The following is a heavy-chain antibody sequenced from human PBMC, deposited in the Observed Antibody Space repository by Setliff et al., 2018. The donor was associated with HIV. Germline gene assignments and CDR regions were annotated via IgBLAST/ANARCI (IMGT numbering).Heavy chain of an antibody. J-gene: IGHJ1*01. V-gene: IGHV1-18*01. CDR2: IGTYSGNT. CDR3: ATDPGYSSTWYSESFQH. Sequence: GASVKVSCKASGYNFTNYGIGWVRQAPGQGLEYLGWIGTYSGNTDYAQSVQGRVTMTRDTSTDTAYMELSSLRSDDTAMYYCATDPGYSSTWYSESFQHWGQGTVVTVSS. CDR1: GYNFTNYG. D-gene: IGHD6-13*01.